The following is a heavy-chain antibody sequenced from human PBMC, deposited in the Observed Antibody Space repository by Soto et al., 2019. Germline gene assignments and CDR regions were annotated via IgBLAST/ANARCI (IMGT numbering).Heavy chain of an antibody. CDR3: ARQVRIAAAGTVTFDY. J-gene: IGHJ4*02. CDR2: IYPGDSDT. Sequence: PGESLKISCKGSGYSFTSYWIGWVRQMPGKGLEWMGIIYPGDSDTRYSPSFQGQVTISADKSISTAYLQWSSLKASDTAMYYCARQVRIAAAGTVTFDYWGQGTLFTVSS. V-gene: IGHV5-51*01. D-gene: IGHD6-13*01. CDR1: GYSFTSYW.